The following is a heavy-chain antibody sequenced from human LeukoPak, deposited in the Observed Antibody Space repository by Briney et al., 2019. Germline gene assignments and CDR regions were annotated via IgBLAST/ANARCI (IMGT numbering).Heavy chain of an antibody. CDR3: ARVRVYDSSGYYGAFDI. CDR2: ISGYNGNT. J-gene: IGHJ3*02. Sequence: ASVKVSCTASGYTFTSYGISWVRQAPGQGLEWMGWISGYNGNTNYAEKLQGRVTITTDTSTSTAYMELRSLRSDDTAVYYCARVRVYDSSGYYGAFDIWGQGTMVTVSS. CDR1: GYTFTSYG. V-gene: IGHV1-18*01. D-gene: IGHD3-22*01.